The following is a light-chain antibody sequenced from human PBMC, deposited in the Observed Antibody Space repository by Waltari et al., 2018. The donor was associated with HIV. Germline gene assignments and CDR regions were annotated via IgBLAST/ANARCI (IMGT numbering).Light chain of an antibody. CDR3: AVWDVSLNGRV. CDR2: RND. Sequence: QSVLSHPPSASGTPGQRVTFSCSGRRPNIGSNPVYWYQQFPGTAPKLLIYRNDRRPSGVPDRFSGSKSGTSASLAISGLRSEDEADYYCAVWDVSLNGRVFGGGTKLTVL. V-gene: IGLV1-47*01. CDR1: RPNIGSNP. J-gene: IGLJ3*02.